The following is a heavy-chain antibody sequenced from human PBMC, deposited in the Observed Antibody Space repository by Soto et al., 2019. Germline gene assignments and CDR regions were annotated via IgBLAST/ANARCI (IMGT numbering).Heavy chain of an antibody. CDR1: GGTFSTYA. CDR2: IIPLFGTA. D-gene: IGHD1-26*01. CDR3: AADVGASARTFGY. J-gene: IGHJ4*02. V-gene: IGHV1-69*01. Sequence: QVQLVQSGAEVKKPGSSVNVSCKASGGTFSTYAISWVRQAPGQGLEWMGGIIPLFGTANYAQKFQGRVTITADESTSTAYMELSSLRSEDTAVYYCAADVGASARTFGYWGQGSLVTVSS.